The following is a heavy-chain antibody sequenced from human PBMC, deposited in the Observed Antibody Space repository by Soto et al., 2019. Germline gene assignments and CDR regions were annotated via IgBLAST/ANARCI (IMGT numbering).Heavy chain of an antibody. CDR2: IDPKRGDT. J-gene: IGHJ3*01. Sequence: QVRLVQSGAEVKKPGASVKVSCKASGYTFSGYFVHWVRQAPGQGLEWMAWIDPKRGDTNYAQSFQGRVTITRDTSINTAYMELSGLKSDDTAVYYCARAGIPAAGNDALDVWGQGTKVTVSS. V-gene: IGHV1-2*02. D-gene: IGHD6-13*01. CDR3: ARAGIPAAGNDALDV. CDR1: GYTFSGYF.